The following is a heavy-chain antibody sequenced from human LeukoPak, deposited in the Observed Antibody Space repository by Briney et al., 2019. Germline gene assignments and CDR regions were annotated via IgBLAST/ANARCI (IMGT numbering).Heavy chain of an antibody. J-gene: IGHJ4*02. V-gene: IGHV1-18*01. Sequence: ASVKVSCKASGYTFTNYAINWVRQAPGQGLEWMGWVSPYNGNTNYAQKLQGRVTMTTDTSTTTVYMEVTSLRSDDTAVYYCARELFSSGWFDYWGQGTLVTVSS. CDR3: ARELFSSGWFDY. D-gene: IGHD6-19*01. CDR1: GYTFTNYA. CDR2: VSPYNGNT.